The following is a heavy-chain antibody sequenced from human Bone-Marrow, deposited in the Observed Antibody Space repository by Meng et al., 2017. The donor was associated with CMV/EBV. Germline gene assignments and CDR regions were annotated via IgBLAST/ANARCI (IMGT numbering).Heavy chain of an antibody. V-gene: IGHV1-46*01. D-gene: IGHD6-13*01. J-gene: IGHJ5*02. CDR2: INPSGGST. CDR1: GDTFTSYY. Sequence: SGDTFTSYYMHWVRQATGQGLEWMGIINPSGGSTSYAQKFQGRVTMTRDTSTSTVYMELSSLRSEDTAVYYCARDTGSSWDQNWFDPWGQGTLVTVSS. CDR3: ARDTGSSWDQNWFDP.